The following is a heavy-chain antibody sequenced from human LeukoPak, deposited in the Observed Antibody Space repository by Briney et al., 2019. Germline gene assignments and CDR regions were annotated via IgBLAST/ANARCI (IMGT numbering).Heavy chain of an antibody. V-gene: IGHV1-18*01. Sequence: ASVKVSCKASGYTFTSYGISWVRQAPGQGLEWMGWISAYNGNTNYAQKLQGRVTMTTDTSTSTAYMELRSLRSDDTAVYYGARDQDDFWSGYYTGIDYWGQGTLVTVSS. CDR2: ISAYNGNT. D-gene: IGHD3-3*01. J-gene: IGHJ4*02. CDR3: ARDQDDFWSGYYTGIDY. CDR1: GYTFTSYG.